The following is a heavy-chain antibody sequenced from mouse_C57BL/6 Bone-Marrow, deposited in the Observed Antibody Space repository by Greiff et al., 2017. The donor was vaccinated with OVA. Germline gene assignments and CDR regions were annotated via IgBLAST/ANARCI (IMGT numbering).Heavy chain of an antibody. J-gene: IGHJ2*01. CDR2: IYPGSGST. Sequence: QVQLQQPGAELVKPGASVKMSCTASGYTFTSYWITWVKQRPGQGLEWIGDIYPGSGSTNYNEKFKSKATLTVDTSSSTAYMQLSSLTSEDSAVYYCARCSGYSLDGWGKGTTLTVSS. V-gene: IGHV1-55*01. D-gene: IGHD2-3*01. CDR3: ARCSGYSLDG. CDR1: GYTFTSYW.